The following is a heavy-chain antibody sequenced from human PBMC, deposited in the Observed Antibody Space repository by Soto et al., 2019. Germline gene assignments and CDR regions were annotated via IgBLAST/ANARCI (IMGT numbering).Heavy chain of an antibody. Sequence: EVQLVESGGGLVQPGGSLRLSCAASGFTFSSYDMHWVRQATGKGLEWVSAIGTAGDTYYPGSVKGGFTNSRENAKNSLNLQMNSLRAGDTAVYYCARVRGYYYGMDVWGQGTTVTVSS. CDR1: GFTFSSYD. CDR2: IGTAGDT. CDR3: ARVRGYYYGMDV. V-gene: IGHV3-13*04. J-gene: IGHJ6*02.